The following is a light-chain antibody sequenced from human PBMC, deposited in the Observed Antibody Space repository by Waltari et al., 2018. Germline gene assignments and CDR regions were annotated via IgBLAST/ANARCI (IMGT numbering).Light chain of an antibody. Sequence: QSALTPPASVSGSPGQSITISCTRSSSNLGGYRFVPSYLQHPGKAPKLMIYDVSHRPSGVSNRFSGSKSGNTASLTISGLQPEDEADYYCSSYTSIIPPFLFGTGTKVTVL. J-gene: IGLJ1*01. CDR1: SSNLGGYRF. CDR2: DVS. V-gene: IGLV2-14*01. CDR3: SSYTSIIPPFL.